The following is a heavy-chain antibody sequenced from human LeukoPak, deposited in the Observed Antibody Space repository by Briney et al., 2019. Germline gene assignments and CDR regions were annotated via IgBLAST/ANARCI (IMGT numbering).Heavy chain of an antibody. Sequence: SVKVSCKASGGTFSSYAISWVRQAPGQGLEWMGRIIPILGIANYAQKFQGRVTITADKSTSTAYMELSSLRSEDTAVYYCARLGYSSGHVAYYGMDVWGQGTTVTVSS. CDR1: GGTFSSYA. CDR2: IIPILGIA. V-gene: IGHV1-69*04. CDR3: ARLGYSSGHVAYYGMDV. D-gene: IGHD6-19*01. J-gene: IGHJ6*02.